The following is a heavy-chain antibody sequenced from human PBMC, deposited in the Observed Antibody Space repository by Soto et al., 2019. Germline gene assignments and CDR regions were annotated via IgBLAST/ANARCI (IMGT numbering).Heavy chain of an antibody. V-gene: IGHV1-8*01. Sequence: ASVKVSCKASGYTFASLDINWVRQATGQGLEWMGWMNPNSGNTGYAQKFQGRVTMTRDTSISTAYMELSSLRSEDTAMYYCARGLYYYGMDVWGQGTTVTVS. CDR2: MNPNSGNT. J-gene: IGHJ6*02. CDR1: GYTFASLD. CDR3: ARGLYYYGMDV.